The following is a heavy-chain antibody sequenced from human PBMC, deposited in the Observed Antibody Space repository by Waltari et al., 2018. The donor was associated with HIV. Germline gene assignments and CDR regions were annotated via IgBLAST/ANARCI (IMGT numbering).Heavy chain of an antibody. CDR3: ARDGGYCSSTSCYEGGYYYGMDV. CDR1: GGSFSGYY. D-gene: IGHD2-2*01. Sequence: QVQLQQWGAGLLKPSETLSLTCAVYGGSFSGYYWSWIRQPPGKGLEWIGEINHSGSTNYNPTLKSRVTISVDTSKNQFSLKLSSVTAADTAVYYCARDGGYCSSTSCYEGGYYYGMDVWGQGTTVTVSS. V-gene: IGHV4-34*01. CDR2: INHSGST. J-gene: IGHJ6*02.